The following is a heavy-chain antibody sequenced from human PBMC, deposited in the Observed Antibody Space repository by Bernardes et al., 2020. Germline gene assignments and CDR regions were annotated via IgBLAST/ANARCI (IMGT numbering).Heavy chain of an antibody. CDR3: ARGPLERAAAGDRYSDDY. J-gene: IGHJ4*02. CDR1: GGSFSGYY. CDR2: INHSGST. Sequence: SETLSLTCAVYGGSFSGYYWSWIRQPPGKGLEWIGEINHSGSTNYNPSLKSRVTISVDTSKNQFSLKLSSVTAADTAVYYCARGPLERAAAGDRYSDDYWGQGTLVTVSS. D-gene: IGHD6-13*01. V-gene: IGHV4-34*01.